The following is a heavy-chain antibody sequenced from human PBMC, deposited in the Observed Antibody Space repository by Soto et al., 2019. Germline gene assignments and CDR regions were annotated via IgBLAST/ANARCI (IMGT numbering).Heavy chain of an antibody. CDR3: VSDYDSGGYIGY. CDR2: IYYRGST. Sequence: QVQLHESGPGLVRPSQTLSLTCNVSGGSISTADYSWSWIRQPPGKGLEWIGYIYYRGSTYYNPSRESRVAISIDTSKNQFSLNLTSVTAADTAVYYCVSDYDSGGYIGYWGQGTLVNVSS. D-gene: IGHD3-22*01. V-gene: IGHV4-30-4*01. J-gene: IGHJ4*02. CDR1: GGSISTADYS.